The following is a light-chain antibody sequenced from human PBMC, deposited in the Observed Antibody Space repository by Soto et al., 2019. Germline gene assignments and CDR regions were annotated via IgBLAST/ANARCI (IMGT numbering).Light chain of an antibody. CDR2: DAS. J-gene: IGKJ4*02. CDR3: HPYATSPLR. V-gene: IGKV3-20*01. Sequence: EIVLTQSPGTLSLSPGEGATLSCRASQSVGRDYLAWYQQKPGQAPRLVISDASTRATDIPDRFSGSGSGTDFTLTISRPEPEDFAVYFCHPYATSPLRFGGGTTVEIK. CDR1: QSVGRDY.